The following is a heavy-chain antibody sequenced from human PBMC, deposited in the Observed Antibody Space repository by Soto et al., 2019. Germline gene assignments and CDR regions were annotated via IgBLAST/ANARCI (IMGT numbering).Heavy chain of an antibody. CDR2: IYNDGRT. V-gene: IGHV3-66*01. D-gene: IGHD3-10*01. CDR3: ARGRFEFRADN. CDR1: GFIVSSNY. Sequence: GGSLRLSCGASGFIVSSNYMTWVRQAPGKGLEFVSIIYNDGRTNYGDSVKGRFIISRDNSKNTLYLQLNSLRAEDTAVYYCARGRFEFRADNWGQGTLVTVSS. J-gene: IGHJ4*02.